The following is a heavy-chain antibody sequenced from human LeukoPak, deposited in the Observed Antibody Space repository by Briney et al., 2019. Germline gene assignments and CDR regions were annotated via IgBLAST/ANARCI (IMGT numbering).Heavy chain of an antibody. CDR2: FIPIFGTA. V-gene: IGHV1-69*13. CDR3: ANSPMVRDHRFDY. J-gene: IGHJ4*02. D-gene: IGHD3-10*01. Sequence: GASVKVSCKASGYTFTGYYMHWVRQAPGQGLEWMGGFIPIFGTANYAQKFQGRVTITADESTSTAYMELSSLRSEDTAVYYCANSPMVRDHRFDYWGQGTLVTVSS. CDR1: GYTFTGYY.